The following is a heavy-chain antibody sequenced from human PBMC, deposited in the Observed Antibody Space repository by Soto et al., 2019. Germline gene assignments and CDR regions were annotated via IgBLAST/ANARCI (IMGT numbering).Heavy chain of an antibody. CDR3: ARVGIAARYYYYYGMDV. V-gene: IGHV5-10-1*01. J-gene: IGHJ6*02. Sequence: GESLKLSCKGSGYSFTSYWISWVRQMPGKGLEWMGRIDPSDSYTNYSPSFQGHVTISADKSISTAYLQWSSLKASDTAMYYCARVGIAARYYYYYGMDVWGQGTTVIVSS. CDR2: IDPSDSYT. CDR1: GYSFTSYW. D-gene: IGHD6-6*01.